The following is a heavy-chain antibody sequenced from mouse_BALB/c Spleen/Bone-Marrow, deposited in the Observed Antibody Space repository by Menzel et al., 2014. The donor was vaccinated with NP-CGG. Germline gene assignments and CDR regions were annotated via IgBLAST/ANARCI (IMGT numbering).Heavy chain of an antibody. V-gene: IGHV1-87*01. Sequence: VQLQQSGAELARPGASVKLSCKASGYTFTSYWMQWVKQRPGQGLEWIGAIYPGDGDTTYTQKFKGKATLTADKSSSTAYMQLSSLAYEHSSVSCRSRGPPFGDWGLGATLQIPS. J-gene: IGHJ2*01. CDR1: GYTFTSYW. CDR3: SRGPPFGD. CDR2: IYPGDGDT.